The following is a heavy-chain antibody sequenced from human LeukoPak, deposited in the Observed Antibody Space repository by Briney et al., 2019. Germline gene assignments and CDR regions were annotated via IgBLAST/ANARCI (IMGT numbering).Heavy chain of an antibody. D-gene: IGHD3-10*01. CDR3: HREGSRFGELYDAFDI. J-gene: IGHJ3*02. CDR1: GASISSYY. CDR2: IYYSGST. Sequence: SVTLSLTCTVSGASISSYYWRWIRQPPGKGLEWIGYIYYSGSTNYDPSLKSRVTISIDTSKNQFSLNLTSVTAADTAVYYCHREGSRFGELYDAFDIWGQGTMVTVSS. V-gene: IGHV4-59*01.